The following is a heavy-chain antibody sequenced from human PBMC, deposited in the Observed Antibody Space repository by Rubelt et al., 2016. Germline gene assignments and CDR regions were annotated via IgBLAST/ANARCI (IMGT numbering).Heavy chain of an antibody. V-gene: IGHV4-59*04. CDR3: ATTAADLYNWFDP. D-gene: IGHD6-13*01. CDR1: GGSINSYY. Sequence: QVQLKESGPGLVKPSETLSLTCTVSGGSINSYYWSWIRQPPGKGLEWIGTVYYSGSTSYNPSLTSRVPISVDTSKNQFSLKLSSVTAAETAVYYCATTAADLYNWFDPWGQGTLVTGSS. J-gene: IGHJ5*02. CDR2: VYYSGST.